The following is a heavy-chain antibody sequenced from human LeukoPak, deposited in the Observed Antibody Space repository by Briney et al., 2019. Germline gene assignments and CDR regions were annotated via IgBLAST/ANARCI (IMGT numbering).Heavy chain of an antibody. CDR3: AKVAVWFGESPSIYMDV. CDR1: GFTFSSYW. J-gene: IGHJ6*03. D-gene: IGHD3-10*01. Sequence: GGSLRLSCAASGFTFSSYWMSWVRQAPGKGLEWVANIKQDGSEKYYVDSVKGRFTISRDNSKNTLYLQMNSLRAEDTAVYYCAKVAVWFGESPSIYMDVWGKGTTVTISS. V-gene: IGHV3-7*01. CDR2: IKQDGSEK.